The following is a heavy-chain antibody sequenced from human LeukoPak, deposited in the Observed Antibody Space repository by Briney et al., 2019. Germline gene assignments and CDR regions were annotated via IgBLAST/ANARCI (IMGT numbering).Heavy chain of an antibody. Sequence: SETLSLTCTVSGGSVSSGSYYWSWIRQPPGKGLEWIGYIYYSGSTNYNPSLKSRVTISVDTSKNQFSLKLSSVTAADTAVYYCARGGTRPDYYFDYWGQGTLLTVSS. V-gene: IGHV4-61*01. CDR2: IYYSGST. CDR1: GGSVSSGSYY. D-gene: IGHD2-2*01. CDR3: ARGGTRPDYYFDY. J-gene: IGHJ4*02.